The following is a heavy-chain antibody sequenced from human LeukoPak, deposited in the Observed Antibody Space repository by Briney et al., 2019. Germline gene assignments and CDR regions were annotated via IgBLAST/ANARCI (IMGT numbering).Heavy chain of an antibody. D-gene: IGHD3-9*01. CDR2: IYHSGST. V-gene: IGHV4-4*02. J-gene: IGHJ4*02. Sequence: SGTLSLTCAVSGGSISSSNWWSWVRQPPGKGLEWIGEIYHSGSTYYNPSLKSRVTISVDRSKNQFSLKLSSVTAADTAVYYCARAYYDILTGSYYFDYWGQGTLVTVSS. CDR1: GGSISSSNW. CDR3: ARAYYDILTGSYYFDY.